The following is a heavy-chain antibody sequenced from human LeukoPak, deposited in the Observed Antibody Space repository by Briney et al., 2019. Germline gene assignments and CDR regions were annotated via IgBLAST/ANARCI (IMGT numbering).Heavy chain of an antibody. CDR2: IHSDGSST. Sequence: GGSLRLSCAASGFTFSSYWMHWVRQSPGKGLVWVSRIHSDGSSTSYADSVRGRFTISRDDAKSTLYLQMNSLRAEDTAVYYCARSGWPYYFDYWGQGTLVTVSS. CDR1: GFTFSSYW. CDR3: ARSGWPYYFDY. J-gene: IGHJ4*02. V-gene: IGHV3-74*01. D-gene: IGHD3-22*01.